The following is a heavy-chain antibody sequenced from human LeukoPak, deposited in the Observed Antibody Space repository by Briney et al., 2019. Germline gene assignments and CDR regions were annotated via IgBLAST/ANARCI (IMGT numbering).Heavy chain of an antibody. CDR3: ARRRLWFGELLGWFDP. Sequence: PSETLSLTCAVYGGSFSGYYWSWIRLPPGKGLEWIGEINHSGSTNYNPSLKSRVTISVDTSKNQFPLKLSSVTAADTAVYYCARRRLWFGELLGWFDPWGQGTLVTVSS. J-gene: IGHJ5*02. V-gene: IGHV4-34*01. D-gene: IGHD3-10*01. CDR2: INHSGST. CDR1: GGSFSGYY.